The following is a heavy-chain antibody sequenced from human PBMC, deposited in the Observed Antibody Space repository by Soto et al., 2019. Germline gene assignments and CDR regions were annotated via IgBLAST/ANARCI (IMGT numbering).Heavy chain of an antibody. V-gene: IGHV1-69*12. CDR1: GVTFISYA. D-gene: IGHD3-16*02. J-gene: IGHJ2*01. Sequence: QVQLVQSGAEVKKPGSSVKVSCKASGVTFISYAISWVRQAPGQGLEWMGGIIPIFGTANYAQKFQGRVTITADASTSTAYMELSSLRSEDTAVYYCARGRVIITFVGVIDNWYFDLWGRGTLVTVSS. CDR3: ARGRVIITFVGVIDNWYFDL. CDR2: IIPIFGTA.